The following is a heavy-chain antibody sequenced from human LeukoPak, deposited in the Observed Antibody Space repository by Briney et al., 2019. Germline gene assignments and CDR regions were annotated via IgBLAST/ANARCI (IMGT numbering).Heavy chain of an antibody. CDR1: GFTFSSYG. CDR2: ISGSGGST. Sequence: GGSLRLSCAASGFTFSSYGMHWVRQAPGKGLEWVSAISGSGGSTYYADSVKGRFTISRDNSKNTLYLQMSSLRAEDTAVYYCAKDGIVVVPAAIPDPYFDYWGQGTLVTVSS. CDR3: AKDGIVVVPAAIPDPYFDY. J-gene: IGHJ4*02. V-gene: IGHV3-23*01. D-gene: IGHD2-2*01.